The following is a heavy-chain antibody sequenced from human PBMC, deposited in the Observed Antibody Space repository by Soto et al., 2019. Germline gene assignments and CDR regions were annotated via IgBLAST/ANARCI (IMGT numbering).Heavy chain of an antibody. CDR1: GGSISSGGYS. CDR2: IYHGGST. D-gene: IGHD5-12*01. J-gene: IGHJ4*02. CDR3: ARESRDGYRYFVS. Sequence: QLQLQESGPGLVKPSQTLSLTCAVSGGSISSGGYSWNWIRQSPAQGLEWIGCIYHGGSTYYNPSLQSRVTLSVDRSKNHFSLNVTSVTAADAAVYFCARESRDGYRYFVSWGQGILVTVSS. V-gene: IGHV4-30-2*06.